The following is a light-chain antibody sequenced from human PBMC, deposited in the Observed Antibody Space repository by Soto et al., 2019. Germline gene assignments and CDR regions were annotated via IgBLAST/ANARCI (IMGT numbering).Light chain of an antibody. Sequence: DLHMTQSPSSVSASVGDRVTITCRASQGISSWLAWYQQKPGKAPKLLIYTVSSLQSGVPSRFSGSGSGTDVTLTIGSLQTEEFATYYCQQANSFPLAFGGGTKVEIK. CDR2: TVS. CDR3: QQANSFPLA. CDR1: QGISSW. V-gene: IGKV1-12*01. J-gene: IGKJ4*01.